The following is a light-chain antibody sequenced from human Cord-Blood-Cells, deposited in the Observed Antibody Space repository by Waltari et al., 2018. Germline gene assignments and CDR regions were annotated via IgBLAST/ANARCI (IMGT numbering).Light chain of an antibody. CDR1: QSLVYSDGNTY. CDR2: KVS. CDR3: MQGTQWT. V-gene: IGKV2-30*01. Sequence: DVVMTQSPLSLPVTLGQPASISCRSSQSLVYSDGNTYLNWFQQRPGQSPRRLIYKVSIRDSGVPDRFSGSGSGTDFTLKISRVEAEDVGVYYCMQGTQWTFGQGTKVEIK. J-gene: IGKJ1*01.